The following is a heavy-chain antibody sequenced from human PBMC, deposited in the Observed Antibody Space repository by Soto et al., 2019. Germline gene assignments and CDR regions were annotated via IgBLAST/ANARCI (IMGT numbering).Heavy chain of an antibody. CDR3: ARVSAAGTHFDY. J-gene: IGHJ4*02. V-gene: IGHV4-39*01. D-gene: IGHD6-13*01. CDR2: IFYSGNT. Sequence: SETLSLTCTVSGGSISSSDYYWGWIRQPPGKGLEWIGTIFYSGNTYYNPSLKSRVTVSVDTSKNQFSLTLSSVTAADTAVYYCARVSAAGTHFDYWGQGTLVTVSS. CDR1: GGSISSSDYY.